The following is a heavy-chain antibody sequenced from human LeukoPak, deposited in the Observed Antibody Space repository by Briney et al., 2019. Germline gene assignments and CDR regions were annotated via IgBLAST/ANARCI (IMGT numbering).Heavy chain of an antibody. Sequence: PGRSLRLSCAASGFTFSSYGMHWVRQAPGKGLEWVEVIWYDGSNKYYADSVKGRFTISRDNSKNTLYLQMNSLRAEDTAVYYCARGHIVATMIFDYWGQGTLVTVSS. CDR2: IWYDGSNK. CDR3: ARGHIVATMIFDY. D-gene: IGHD5-12*01. V-gene: IGHV3-33*01. CDR1: GFTFSSYG. J-gene: IGHJ4*02.